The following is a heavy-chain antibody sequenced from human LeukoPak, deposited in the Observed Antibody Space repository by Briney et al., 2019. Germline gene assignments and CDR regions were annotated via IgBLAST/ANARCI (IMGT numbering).Heavy chain of an antibody. CDR1: GGFISSYY. V-gene: IGHV4-59*08. J-gene: IGHJ3*02. Sequence: SETLSLTCTVSGGFISSYYWSWIRQPPGKGLEWIGYIYYTGNTNYNPSLKSRVTISIDTSKNQFSLKLTSVTAADTAIYYCARRNDFDIWGQGTMVTVSP. CDR2: IYYTGNT. CDR3: ARRNDFDI.